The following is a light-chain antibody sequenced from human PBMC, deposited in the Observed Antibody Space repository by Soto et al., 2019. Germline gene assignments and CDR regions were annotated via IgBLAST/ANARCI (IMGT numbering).Light chain of an antibody. CDR3: QQRTNWLT. CDR1: QNVSTY. J-gene: IGKJ3*01. Sequence: EMVLTQSPATLSLSPGERATLSSRASQNVSTYLAWYQQKPGQAPRLLIYDASNRATGIPARFSGSGSGTDFTLTISSLEPEDFAVYYCQQRTNWLTFGPGTKVDIK. CDR2: DAS. V-gene: IGKV3-11*01.